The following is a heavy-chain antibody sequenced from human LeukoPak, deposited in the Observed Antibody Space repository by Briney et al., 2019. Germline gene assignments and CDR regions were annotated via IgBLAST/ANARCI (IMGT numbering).Heavy chain of an antibody. CDR3: ARANSGYDPAFDI. V-gene: IGHV1-69*13. CDR1: GYTFTDYG. D-gene: IGHD5-12*01. J-gene: IGHJ3*02. Sequence: SVKVSCKASGYTFTDYGISWVRQAPGQGLEWMGGIIPIFGTANYAQKFQGRVTITADESTSTAYMELSSLRSEDTAVYYCARANSGYDPAFDIWGQGTMVTVSS. CDR2: IIPIFGTA.